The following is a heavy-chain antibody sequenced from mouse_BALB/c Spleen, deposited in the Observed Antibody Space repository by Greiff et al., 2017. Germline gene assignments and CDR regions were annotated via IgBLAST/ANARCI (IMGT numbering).Heavy chain of an antibody. CDR3: TRFDGNYVRLYAMDY. J-gene: IGHJ4*01. CDR1: GYTFTSYW. CDR2: IYPSDSYT. Sequence: QVQLQQPGAELVRPGASVKLSCKASGYTFTSYWINWVKQRPGQGLEWIGNIYPSDSYTNYNQKFKDKATLTVDKSSSTAYMQLSSPTSEDSAVYYCTRFDGNYVRLYAMDYWGQGTSVTVSS. D-gene: IGHD2-1*01. V-gene: IGHV1-69*02.